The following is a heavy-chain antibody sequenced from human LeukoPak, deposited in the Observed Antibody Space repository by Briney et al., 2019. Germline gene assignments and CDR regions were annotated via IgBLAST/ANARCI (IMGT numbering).Heavy chain of an antibody. Sequence: SVKVSCKASGGTFSSYAISWVRQAPGQGLERMGGIIPIFGTANYAQKFQGRVTITADESTSTAYMELSSLRSEDTAVYYCARVDCSSTSCYDYYYYGMDVWGKGTTVTVSS. CDR1: GGTFSSYA. D-gene: IGHD2-2*01. CDR2: IIPIFGTA. J-gene: IGHJ6*04. CDR3: ARVDCSSTSCYDYYYYGMDV. V-gene: IGHV1-69*13.